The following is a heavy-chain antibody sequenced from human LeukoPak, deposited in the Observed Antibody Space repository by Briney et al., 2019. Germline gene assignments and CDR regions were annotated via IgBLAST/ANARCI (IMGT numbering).Heavy chain of an antibody. Sequence: GGSLRLSCAASGFTFSSFSMTWVRQAPGKGLEWVSLISWDGGSTYYADSVKGRFTISRDNSKNSLYLQMNSLRTEDTALYYCAKSKTAVTTGYLDYWGRGTLVTVSS. CDR3: AKSKTAVTTGYLDY. CDR1: GFTFSSFS. CDR2: ISWDGGST. J-gene: IGHJ4*02. V-gene: IGHV3-43*01. D-gene: IGHD4-17*01.